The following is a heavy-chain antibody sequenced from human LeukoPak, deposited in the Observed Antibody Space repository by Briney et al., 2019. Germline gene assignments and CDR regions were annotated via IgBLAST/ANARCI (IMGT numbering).Heavy chain of an antibody. CDR3: ARSYSNYDLLNYYYYGMDV. J-gene: IGHJ6*02. Sequence: GGSLRLSCAASGFTFRNYAMTWVRQAPGKGLEWVSVIYSGGSTYYADSVKGRFTISRDNSKNTLYLQMNSLRAEDTAVYYCARSYSNYDLLNYYYYGMDVWGQGTTVTVSS. D-gene: IGHD4-11*01. CDR1: GFTFRNYA. CDR2: IYSGGST. V-gene: IGHV3-66*01.